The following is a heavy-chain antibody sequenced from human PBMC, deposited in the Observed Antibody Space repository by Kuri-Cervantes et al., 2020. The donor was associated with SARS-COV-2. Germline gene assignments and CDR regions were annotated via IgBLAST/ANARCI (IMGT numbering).Heavy chain of an antibody. D-gene: IGHD6-13*01. Sequence: ESLKISCAVSGYSISSGYYWSWIRQPPGKGLEWIGYIYYSGSTNYNPSLKSRVTISVDTSKSQFSLKLSSVTAADTAVYYCARVTRAGAAAFRWDYMDVWGKGTTVTVSS. CDR2: IYYSGST. CDR3: ARVTRAGAAAFRWDYMDV. V-gene: IGHV4-61*01. J-gene: IGHJ6*03. CDR1: GYSISSGYY.